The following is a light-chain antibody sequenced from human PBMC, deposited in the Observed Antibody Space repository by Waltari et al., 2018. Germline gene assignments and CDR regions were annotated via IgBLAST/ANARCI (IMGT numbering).Light chain of an antibody. Sequence: DIVMTQSPDSLAVSLGERATINCRSSKSVLYSSNNKNYLAWYQQRPGQPPKLLIYWASTRESGVPDRFSGSGSETDFTLTISSLQAEDVAVYYCQQYYNAPRTFGPGTKVEIK. V-gene: IGKV4-1*01. CDR3: QQYYNAPRT. CDR1: KSVLYSSNNKNY. J-gene: IGKJ1*01. CDR2: WAS.